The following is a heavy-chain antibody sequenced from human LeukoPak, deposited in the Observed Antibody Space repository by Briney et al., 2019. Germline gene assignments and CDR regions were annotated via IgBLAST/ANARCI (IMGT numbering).Heavy chain of an antibody. CDR2: INHSGSP. Sequence: PSETLSLTCTVYGGSFSGYYWSWIRQPPGKGLEWIGEINHSGSPNYNPSLKSRVTISVDTSKNQFSLKLSSVTAADTAVYHCARGYSSSWYYNWFDPWGQGTLVTVSS. CDR3: ARGYSSSWYYNWFDP. CDR1: GGSFSGYY. D-gene: IGHD6-13*01. J-gene: IGHJ5*02. V-gene: IGHV4-34*01.